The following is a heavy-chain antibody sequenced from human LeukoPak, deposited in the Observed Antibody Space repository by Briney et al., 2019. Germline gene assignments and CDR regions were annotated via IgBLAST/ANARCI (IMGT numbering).Heavy chain of an antibody. Sequence: ETLSLTCTVSGGSVSSGDYYWSWVRQAPGKGLEWVSSISSSSSYIYYADSVKGRFTISRDNAKNSLYLQMNSLRAEDTAVYYCARDYDYPSFDAFDIWGQGTMVTVSS. CDR1: GGSVSSGDYY. CDR3: ARDYDYPSFDAFDI. J-gene: IGHJ3*02. D-gene: IGHD3-16*01. V-gene: IGHV3-21*01. CDR2: ISSSSSYI.